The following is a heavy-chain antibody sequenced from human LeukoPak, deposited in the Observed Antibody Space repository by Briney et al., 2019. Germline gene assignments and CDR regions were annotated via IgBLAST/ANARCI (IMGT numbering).Heavy chain of an antibody. CDR1: GGTFSSYA. CDR3: ARVYYDFWSGYYYYYMDV. D-gene: IGHD3-3*01. J-gene: IGHJ6*03. Sequence: SVKVSCKASGGTFSSYAISWVRQAPGQGLEWMGRIIPIFGTANYAQKFQGRVTITTDESTSTAYMELNSLRSEDTAVSYCARVYYDFWSGYYYYYMDVWGKGTTVTVSS. V-gene: IGHV1-69*05. CDR2: IIPIFGTA.